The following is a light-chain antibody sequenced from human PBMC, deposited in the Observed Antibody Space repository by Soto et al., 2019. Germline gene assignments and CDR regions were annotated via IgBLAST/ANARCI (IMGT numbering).Light chain of an antibody. V-gene: IGKV3-20*01. CDR3: QQYGSSPPSST. J-gene: IGKJ5*01. Sequence: EIVLTQSPGTLSLSPGERATLSCRASQRVSSGYLAWYQQKPGQAPRLLIYGASNRATDIPDRFSGRGSGTGFTLTISRLEPEDFAVYYCQQYGSSPPSSTFGQGTRLEIK. CDR2: GAS. CDR1: QRVSSGY.